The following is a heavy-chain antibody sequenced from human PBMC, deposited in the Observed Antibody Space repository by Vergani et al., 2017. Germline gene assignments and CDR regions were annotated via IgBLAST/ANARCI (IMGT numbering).Heavy chain of an antibody. CDR1: GFTFSSYA. D-gene: IGHD3-10*01. V-gene: IGHV3-23*01. J-gene: IGHJ4*02. CDR2: ISGSGGST. Sequence: EVQLLESGGGLLQPGGSLRLSCAASGFTFSSYAMSWVRQAPGKGLEWVSAISGSGGSTYYADSVKGRFTISRDNYKNTLYLQLNSLSAEDTAVYYCAXDLNFYGSGSYLDYWGQGPLVTVSS. CDR3: AXDLNFYGSGSYLDY.